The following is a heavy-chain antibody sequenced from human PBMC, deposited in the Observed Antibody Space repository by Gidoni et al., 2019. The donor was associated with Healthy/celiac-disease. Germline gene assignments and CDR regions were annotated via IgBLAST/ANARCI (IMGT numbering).Heavy chain of an antibody. CDR1: GGSFSGYY. CDR3: ARERASNTMVRGIKYYFDY. CDR2: INHSGST. V-gene: IGHV4-34*01. Sequence: QVQLQQWGAGLLKPSETLSLTCAVYGGSFSGYYWSWIRQPPGKGLEWIGEINHSGSTNYNPSLKSRVTISVDTSKNQFSLKLSSVTAADTAVYYCARERASNTMVRGIKYYFDYWGQGTLVTVSS. D-gene: IGHD3-10*01. J-gene: IGHJ4*02.